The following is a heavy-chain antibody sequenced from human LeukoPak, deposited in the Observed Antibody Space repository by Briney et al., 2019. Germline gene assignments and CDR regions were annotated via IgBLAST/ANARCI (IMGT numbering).Heavy chain of an antibody. J-gene: IGHJ5*02. V-gene: IGHV1-69*13. D-gene: IGHD3-3*01. CDR1: GGTFSSYA. CDR2: IIPIFGTA. Sequence: SVKVSCKASGGTFSSYAISWVRQAPGQGLEWMGGIIPIFGTANYAQKFQGRVTITADESTSIAYMELSSLRSEDTAVYYCARDLYDFWSGPPSGWFDPWGQGTLVTVSS. CDR3: ARDLYDFWSGPPSGWFDP.